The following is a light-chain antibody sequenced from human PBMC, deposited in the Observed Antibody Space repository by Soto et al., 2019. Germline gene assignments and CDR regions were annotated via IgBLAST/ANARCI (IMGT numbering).Light chain of an antibody. CDR2: AAS. CDR3: QQSYSTPIT. J-gene: IGKJ5*01. V-gene: IGKV1-39*01. CDR1: QSISSY. Sequence: IQMTHSPSSLSASLGDGVTVTCRASQSISSYLNWYQQKPGKAPKLLIYAASSLQSGVPSRFSGSGSGTDFTLTISSLQPEDFATYYCQQSYSTPITFGQGTRLEIK.